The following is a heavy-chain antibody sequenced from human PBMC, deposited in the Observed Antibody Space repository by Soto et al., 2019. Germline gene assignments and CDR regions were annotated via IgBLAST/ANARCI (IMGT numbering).Heavy chain of an antibody. CDR3: ARHSDSSGYYPDY. Sequence: GESLKISCQGSGYRFTSYWIAWLRQMPGKGLEWVGIIYPDDSDIKYSPSFQGQVTISADRSNSTAYLQWRSLKASDTAMYFCARHSDSSGYYPDYWGQGTQVTVSS. CDR2: IYPDDSDI. CDR1: GYRFTSYW. J-gene: IGHJ4*02. V-gene: IGHV5-51*01. D-gene: IGHD3-22*01.